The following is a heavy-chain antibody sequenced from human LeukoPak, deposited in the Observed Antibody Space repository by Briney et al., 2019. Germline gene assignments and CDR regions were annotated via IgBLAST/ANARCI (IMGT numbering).Heavy chain of an antibody. D-gene: IGHD5-24*01. CDR3: AKRPRWLQFHY. V-gene: IGHV3-23*01. CDR1: GFTFSSYA. CDR2: ISGRGDNT. Sequence: GKSLRLSCAASGFTFSSYAMSWVGQAPGKGLEWVSGISGRGDNTSYADSVKGRFTISRDNSKNTLYLQMNSLRAEDTAVYYCAKRPRWLQFHYWGQGTLVTVSS. J-gene: IGHJ4*02.